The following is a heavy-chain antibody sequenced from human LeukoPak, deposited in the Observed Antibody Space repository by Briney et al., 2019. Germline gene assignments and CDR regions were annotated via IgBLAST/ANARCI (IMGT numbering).Heavy chain of an antibody. CDR1: GFTLSSYA. Sequence: GGSLRLSCAASGFTLSSYAMSWVRRAPGKGLAWVSAISDSGNTYHADSVKGRFTISRDSSKNTLFLQMNRLRPEDAAVYYCAKAPVTTCRGAYCYPFDYWGQGTLVTVSS. CDR2: ISDSGNT. CDR3: AKAPVTTCRGAYCYPFDY. V-gene: IGHV3-23*01. D-gene: IGHD2-21*01. J-gene: IGHJ4*02.